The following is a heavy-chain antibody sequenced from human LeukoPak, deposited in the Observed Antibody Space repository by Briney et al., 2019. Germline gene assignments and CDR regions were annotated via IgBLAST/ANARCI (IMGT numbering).Heavy chain of an antibody. D-gene: IGHD4-11*01. J-gene: IGHJ4*02. V-gene: IGHV4-59*01. CDR3: ATSPGDDYSGYFDY. CDR1: GGSISSYY. Sequence: SETLSLTCTVSGGSISSYYWSWIRQPPGKGLEWIGYIYYSGSTNYNPSLKSRVTISVDTSKNQFSLKLSSVTAADTAVYYCATSPGDDYSGYFDYWGQGTLVTVSS. CDR2: IYYSGST.